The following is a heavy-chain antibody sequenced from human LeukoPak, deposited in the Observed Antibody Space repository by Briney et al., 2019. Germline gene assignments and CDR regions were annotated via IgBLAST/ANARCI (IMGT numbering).Heavy chain of an antibody. D-gene: IGHD6-19*01. Sequence: PGESLKISCKGSGYTFTTYWIGWVRQMPGKGLEWMGIIYPGDSDTRYRPSFQGQVTISADKSINTAYLQWSSLKASDTAMYYCASQIAVAGDYWGQGTLVTVSS. CDR3: ASQIAVAGDY. J-gene: IGHJ4*02. V-gene: IGHV5-51*01. CDR2: IYPGDSDT. CDR1: GYTFTTYW.